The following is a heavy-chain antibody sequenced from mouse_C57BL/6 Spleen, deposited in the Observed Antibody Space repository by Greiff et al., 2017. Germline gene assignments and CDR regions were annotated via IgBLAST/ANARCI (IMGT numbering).Heavy chain of an antibody. J-gene: IGHJ4*01. V-gene: IGHV5-16*01. D-gene: IGHD2-10*01. CDR2: INYDGSST. CDR1: GFTFSDYY. CDR3: ARGGLLSDYAMDY. Sequence: EVQRVESEGGLVQPGSSMKLSCTASGFTFSDYYMAWVRPVPEKGLEWVANINYDGSSTYNLDSLKSRFIISRDNAKNILYVQMSSLKSEDTATYYCARGGLLSDYAMDYWGQGTSVTVSS.